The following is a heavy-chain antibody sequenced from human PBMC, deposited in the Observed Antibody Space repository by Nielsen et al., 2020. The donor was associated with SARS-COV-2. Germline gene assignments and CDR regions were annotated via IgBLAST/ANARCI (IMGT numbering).Heavy chain of an antibody. CDR3: ARRKWELPSHYFDY. Sequence: GESLKISCAASGFTFSDYYMSWIRQAPGKGLEWVSYISSSGSTIYYADSVKGRFTISRDNAKNSLYLQMNSLRAEDTAVYYCARRKWELPSHYFDYWGQGTLVTVSS. D-gene: IGHD1-26*01. CDR1: GFTFSDYY. CDR2: ISSSGSTI. V-gene: IGHV3-11*01. J-gene: IGHJ4*02.